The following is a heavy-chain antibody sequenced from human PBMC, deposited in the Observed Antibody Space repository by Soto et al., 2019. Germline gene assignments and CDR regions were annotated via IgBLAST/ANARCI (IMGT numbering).Heavy chain of an antibody. CDR1: GGSIISGGHY. D-gene: IGHD2-2*02. J-gene: IGHJ6*02. CDR2: IYYTGST. CDR3: ATVRVDVLPGASTFLYIMDV. V-gene: IGHV4-31*03. Sequence: KTSETLSLTCTVSGGSIISGGHYWTWVRQHPGKGREWMGYIYYTGSTSYNPGLESRLTMSVDTSKNQFSLRLDSVTAADTAVYFCATVRVDVLPGASTFLYIMDVWGQGTTVTVSS.